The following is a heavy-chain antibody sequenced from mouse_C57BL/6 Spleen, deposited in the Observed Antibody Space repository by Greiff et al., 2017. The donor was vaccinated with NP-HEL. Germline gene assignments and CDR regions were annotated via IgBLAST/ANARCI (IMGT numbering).Heavy chain of an antibody. CDR3: ARDRYGSSYGGFAY. J-gene: IGHJ3*01. V-gene: IGHV1-22*01. D-gene: IGHD1-1*01. CDR2: INPNNGGT. CDR1: GYTFTDYN. Sequence: VQLQQPGPELVKPGASVKMSCKASGYTFTDYNMHWVKQSHGKSLEWIGYINPNNGGTSYNQKFKGKAKLTVNKPSSTAYIAVRRLISEVSSVYYCARDRYGSSYGGFAYWGQGTLVTVSA.